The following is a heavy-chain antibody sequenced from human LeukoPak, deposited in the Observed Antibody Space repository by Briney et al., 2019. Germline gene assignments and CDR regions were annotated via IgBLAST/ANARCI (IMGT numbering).Heavy chain of an antibody. Sequence: SETLSLTCTVSGGSISSGSYYWSWIRQPAGKGQEWIGRIYTSGSTNYNPSLKSRVTISVDTSKNQFSLKLSSVTAADTAVYYCARAVAGSRRWFDPWGQGTLVTVSS. D-gene: IGHD6-19*01. J-gene: IGHJ5*02. CDR3: ARAVAGSRRWFDP. CDR1: GGSISSGSYY. V-gene: IGHV4-61*02. CDR2: IYTSGST.